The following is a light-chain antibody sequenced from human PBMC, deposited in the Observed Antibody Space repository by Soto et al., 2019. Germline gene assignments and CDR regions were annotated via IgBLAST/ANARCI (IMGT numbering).Light chain of an antibody. Sequence: EIMMPQSPATLSVSPGERATLSCRASQSVSSNLAWYQQKPGQAPRLLIYGASTRATGIPARFSGSGSGTWYTLTISGLQSEDFSDYYCQQYKSWPPTGFCRGTKVEIK. CDR2: GAS. V-gene: IGKV3-15*01. J-gene: IGKJ1*01. CDR1: QSVSSN. CDR3: QQYKSWPPTG.